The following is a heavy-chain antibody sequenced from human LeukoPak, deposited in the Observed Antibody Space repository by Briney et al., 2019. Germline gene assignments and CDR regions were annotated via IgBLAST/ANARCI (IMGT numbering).Heavy chain of an antibody. CDR1: GGTFSSYA. Sequence: SVKVSCKASGGTFSSYAISWVRQAPGQGLEWMGGIIPIFGTANYAQKFQGRVTITADKSTSTAYMELSSLRSEDTAVYYCAGIPVFGVVLHQEPVWGKGTTVTVSS. J-gene: IGHJ6*04. CDR3: AGIPVFGVVLHQEPV. D-gene: IGHD3-3*01. CDR2: IIPIFGTA. V-gene: IGHV1-69*06.